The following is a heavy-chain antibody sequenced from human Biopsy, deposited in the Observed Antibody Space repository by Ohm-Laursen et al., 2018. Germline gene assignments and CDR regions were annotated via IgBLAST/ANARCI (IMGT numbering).Heavy chain of an antibody. CDR3: ARDLK. CDR2: ISFTGTSS. J-gene: IGHJ4*02. V-gene: IGHV3-48*03. Sequence: SLRLSCAASGFTFSAYEMNWVRQAPGKGLEWVSYISFTGTSSYYADSVKGRFTISRDNAKNSLYLQMNSLRAEDTGIYYRARDLKWGQGTLVTVSS. CDR1: GFTFSAYE.